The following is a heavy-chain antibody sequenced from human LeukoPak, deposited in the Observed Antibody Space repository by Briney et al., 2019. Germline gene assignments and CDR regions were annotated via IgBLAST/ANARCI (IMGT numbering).Heavy chain of an antibody. CDR2: ISWNSGSI. CDR1: GFTFDDYA. Sequence: PGGSLRLSCAASGFTFDDYAMHWVRQAPGKGLEWVSGISWNSGSIGYADSVKGRFTISRDNAKNSLYLQMNSLRAEDMALYYCAKVYCSGGSCYSGDYYFDYWGQGTLVTVSS. CDR3: AKVYCSGGSCYSGDYYFDY. D-gene: IGHD2-15*01. J-gene: IGHJ4*02. V-gene: IGHV3-9*03.